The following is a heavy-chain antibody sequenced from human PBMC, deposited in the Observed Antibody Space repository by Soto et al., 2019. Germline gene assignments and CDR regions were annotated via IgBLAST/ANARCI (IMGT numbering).Heavy chain of an antibody. J-gene: IGHJ5*02. CDR3: AYGDYVGNWFDP. V-gene: IGHV2-5*02. Sequence: QITLKESGPTLVKPTQTLTLTCTFSGFSVSTSGVGVGWIRQPPGKALEWLALIYWDDDKRYSPSLKSRLTXXKXXSKNQVVLTMTNMDPVDTATYYCAYGDYVGNWFDPWGQGTLVTVSS. D-gene: IGHD4-17*01. CDR1: GFSVSTSGVG. CDR2: IYWDDDK.